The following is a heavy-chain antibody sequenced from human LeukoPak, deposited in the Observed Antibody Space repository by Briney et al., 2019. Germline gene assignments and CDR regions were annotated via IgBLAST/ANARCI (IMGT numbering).Heavy chain of an antibody. CDR3: ARCSSGYYYAYDY. V-gene: IGHV3-66*01. Sequence: GGSLRLSCAASGFTVSSNYMSWVRQAPGKGLEWVSVIYSGGSTYYADSVKGRFTISRDNSKNTLYLQMNSLRAEDTAVYYCARCSSGYYYAYDYWGQGTLVTVSS. CDR1: GFTVSSNY. D-gene: IGHD3-22*01. J-gene: IGHJ4*02. CDR2: IYSGGST.